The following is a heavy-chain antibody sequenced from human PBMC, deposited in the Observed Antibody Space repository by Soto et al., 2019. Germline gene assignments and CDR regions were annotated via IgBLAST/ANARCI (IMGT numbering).Heavy chain of an antibody. J-gene: IGHJ4*01. CDR1: GASITGADSY. V-gene: IGHV4-30-4*01. D-gene: IGHD6-19*01. CDR2: IAYSGDT. Sequence: SETLSLTCAVSGASITGADSYWFWIRKPPGKGLEWIGYIAYSGDTYYNPSLRSRVTISVDTSNNQFSLKLTSVTAADTAVYYCARVHVMVVAGSTFDYWGHGTLVTVSS. CDR3: ARVHVMVVAGSTFDY.